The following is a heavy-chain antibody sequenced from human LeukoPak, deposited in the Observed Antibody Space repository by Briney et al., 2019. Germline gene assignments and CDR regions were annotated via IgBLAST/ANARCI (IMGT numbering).Heavy chain of an antibody. V-gene: IGHV3-15*01. CDR2: IKSRTDGGTT. CDR3: TLFYYDSSGYYEAIGYSYGKDV. CDR1: GFTFNKAW. J-gene: IGHJ6*02. Sequence: PGGSLRLSCAASGFTFNKAWVSWVRQAPGKGLEWIGRIKSRTDGGTTDYAAPVKGRFTISRDDSKSMLYLQMNSLKNEDTAVYFCTLFYYDSSGYYEAIGYSYGKDVWGQGTTVTVSS. D-gene: IGHD3-22*01.